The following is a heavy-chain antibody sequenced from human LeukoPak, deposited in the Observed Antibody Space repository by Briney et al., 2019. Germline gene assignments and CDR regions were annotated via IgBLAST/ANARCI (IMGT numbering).Heavy chain of an antibody. CDR3: ARRQIQRIVVVHAARTGPYYYYMDV. CDR2: ISISSSYI. D-gene: IGHD2-2*01. Sequence: GGSLRLSCAASGFTFSSYSMNWVRQAPGKGLEWVSSISISSSYIYYADSVKGRFTISRDNAKNSLYLQMNSLRDEDTAVYYCARRQIQRIVVVHAARTGPYYYYMDVWGKGTTVTVSS. CDR1: GFTFSSYS. J-gene: IGHJ6*03. V-gene: IGHV3-21*01.